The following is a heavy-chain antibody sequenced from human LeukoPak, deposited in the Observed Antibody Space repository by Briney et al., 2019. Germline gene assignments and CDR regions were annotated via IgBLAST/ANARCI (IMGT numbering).Heavy chain of an antibody. CDR2: IYTSGST. Sequence: PSETLSLTCTVSGGSISSYYWSWIRQPPGKGLAWIGYIYTSGSTNYNPSLKSRVTISVDTSKNQFSLKLSSVTAADTAVYYCARRAVVITNDAFDIWGQGTMVTVSS. J-gene: IGHJ3*02. CDR1: GGSISSYY. CDR3: ARRAVVITNDAFDI. D-gene: IGHD3-22*01. V-gene: IGHV4-4*09.